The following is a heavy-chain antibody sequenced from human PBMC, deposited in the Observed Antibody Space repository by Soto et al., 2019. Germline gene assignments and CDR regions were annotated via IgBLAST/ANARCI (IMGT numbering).Heavy chain of an antibody. J-gene: IGHJ6*03. CDR1: GGTFSNYT. CDR2: IIPILNIA. CDR3: ARVSEMGTVTEGFYYYMDV. V-gene: IGHV1-69*02. Sequence: QVQLVQSGAEVKKPGCSVKFSCKASGGTFSNYTISWVRQAPGQGLEWMGRIIPILNIANYAQKFQGRVTITADKSTTTAYMELSSLRSEDTAVYYCARVSEMGTVTEGFYYYMDVWGKGTTVTVSS. D-gene: IGHD4-17*01.